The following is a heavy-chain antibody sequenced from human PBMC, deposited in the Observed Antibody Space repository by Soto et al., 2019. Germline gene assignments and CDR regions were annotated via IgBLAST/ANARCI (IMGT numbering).Heavy chain of an antibody. CDR2: TYYRSKWYS. D-gene: IGHD4-17*01. J-gene: IGHJ3*02. Sequence: PSQTLSLTCAISGDSVSSNSAAWNWIRQSPSRGLEWLGRTYYRSKWYSDYAVSVKSRITINPDTSKNQFSLQLNSVTPEDTAVYYCAGDPRGPYYGDYDDAFDIWGQGTMVTVSS. CDR3: AGDPRGPYYGDYDDAFDI. V-gene: IGHV6-1*01. CDR1: GDSVSSNSAA.